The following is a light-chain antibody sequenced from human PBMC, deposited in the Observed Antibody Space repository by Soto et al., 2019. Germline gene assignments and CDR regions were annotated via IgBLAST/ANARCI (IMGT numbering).Light chain of an antibody. CDR3: CSYAGSTTLV. J-gene: IGLJ3*02. CDR2: EGS. Sequence: QAVLTQPASVSGSPGQSITISCTGTSSDVGGYKLVSWYQQHPGKAPQVLLYEGSERPSGVSDRFSGSKSGNTASLTISGLQAEDEADYYCCSYAGSTTLVFGGGTKLTVL. V-gene: IGLV2-23*01. CDR1: SSDVGGYKL.